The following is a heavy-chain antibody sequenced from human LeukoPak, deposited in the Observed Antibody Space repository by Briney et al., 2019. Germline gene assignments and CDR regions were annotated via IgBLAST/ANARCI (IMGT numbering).Heavy chain of an antibody. D-gene: IGHD3-22*01. V-gene: IGHV3-74*01. Sequence: GGSLRLSCAASGFTFSSYWMHWVRQAPGKGLVWVSRLNSDGSSTSYADSVKGRLTISRDNAKNTLYLQMNSLRAEDTAVYYCAGAYNDGSGYYPPYFDYWGQGTLVTVSS. J-gene: IGHJ4*02. CDR2: LNSDGSST. CDR1: GFTFSSYW. CDR3: AGAYNDGSGYYPPYFDY.